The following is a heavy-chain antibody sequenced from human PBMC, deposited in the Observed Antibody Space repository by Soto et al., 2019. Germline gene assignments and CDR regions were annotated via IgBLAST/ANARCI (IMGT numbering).Heavy chain of an antibody. J-gene: IGHJ4*02. CDR2: IIPIFGTA. Sequence: QVQLVQSGAEVKQPGSSVKVSCKASGGTFSSYAISWVRQAPGQGLEWMGGIIPIFGTANYAQKFQGRVTITADESTSTAYMELSSLRSEDTAVYYCARTFLDYYDSSGYYPIFDYWGQGTLVTVSS. CDR3: ARTFLDYYDSSGYYPIFDY. V-gene: IGHV1-69*01. CDR1: GGTFSSYA. D-gene: IGHD3-22*01.